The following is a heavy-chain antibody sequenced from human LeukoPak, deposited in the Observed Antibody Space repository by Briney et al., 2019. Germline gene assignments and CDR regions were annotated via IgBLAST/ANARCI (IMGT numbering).Heavy chain of an antibody. J-gene: IGHJ4*02. CDR1: GGTFSSYA. CDR2: IIPILGIA. Sequence: ASVKVSCKASGGTFSSYAISWVRQAPGQGLEWMGRIIPILGIANYAQKFQGRVTITADKSTSTAYMELSSLRSEDTAVYYCASTLGIDGDPTFDYWGQGTLVTVSS. V-gene: IGHV1-69*04. CDR3: ASTLGIDGDPTFDY. D-gene: IGHD4-17*01.